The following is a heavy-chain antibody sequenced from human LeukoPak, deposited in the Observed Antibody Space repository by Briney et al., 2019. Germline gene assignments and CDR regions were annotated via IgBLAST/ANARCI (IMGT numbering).Heavy chain of an antibody. CDR2: IYYSGST. J-gene: IGHJ4*02. V-gene: IGHV4-59*11. CDR1: GGSISSHY. D-gene: IGHD3-10*01. CDR3: ARGTPPHGSGSYFIDY. Sequence: KTSETLSLTCTVSGGSISSHYWSWIRQPPGKGLEWIGYIYYSGSTNYNPSLKSRVTISVDTSKNQFSLKLSSVTAADTAVYYCARGTPPHGSGSYFIDYWGQGTLVTVSS.